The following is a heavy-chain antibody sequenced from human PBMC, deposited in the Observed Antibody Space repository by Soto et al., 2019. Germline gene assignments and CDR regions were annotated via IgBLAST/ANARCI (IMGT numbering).Heavy chain of an antibody. Sequence: QVQLVQSGAEVRKPGSSVKVSCKASGGTFSSYAISWVRQAPGQGLEWMGGIIPIFGTANYAQKFQGRVTITADESTSTAYMELRSLRSEDTGVYYCARTIYDSSGYYYDGNWFDPWGQGTLVTVSS. CDR2: IIPIFGTA. J-gene: IGHJ5*02. CDR1: GGTFSSYA. D-gene: IGHD3-22*01. V-gene: IGHV1-69*01. CDR3: ARTIYDSSGYYYDGNWFDP.